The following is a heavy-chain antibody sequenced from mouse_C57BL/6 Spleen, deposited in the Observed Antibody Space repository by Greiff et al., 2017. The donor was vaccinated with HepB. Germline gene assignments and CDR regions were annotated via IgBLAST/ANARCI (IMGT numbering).Heavy chain of an antibody. Sequence: VQLQQSGAELVRPGASVTLSCKASGYTFTDYEMHWVKQTPVHGLEWIGAIYPETGGTDYNQKFKGKAILTADKSSSTAYIKLRNLTSEDSSVYYGTRDYGNSYYFDYWGQGTTLTVSS. V-gene: IGHV1-15*01. CDR1: GYTFTDYE. J-gene: IGHJ2*01. CDR3: TRDYGNSYYFDY. D-gene: IGHD2-1*01. CDR2: IYPETGGT.